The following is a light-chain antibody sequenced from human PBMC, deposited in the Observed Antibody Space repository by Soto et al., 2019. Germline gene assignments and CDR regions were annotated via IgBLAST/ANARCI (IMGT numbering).Light chain of an antibody. CDR1: SSDVGGYSY. Sequence: QSALTQPASVSGSPGQSITNSCTGTSSDVGGYSYVSWYQQHPGKAPKLMIYEVSNRPSGVSNRFSGSKSGNTASLTISGLQAEDEADYSCSSFSSSSTLVVFGGGTQLTVL. V-gene: IGLV2-14*01. CDR2: EVS. J-gene: IGLJ2*01. CDR3: SSFSSSSTLVV.